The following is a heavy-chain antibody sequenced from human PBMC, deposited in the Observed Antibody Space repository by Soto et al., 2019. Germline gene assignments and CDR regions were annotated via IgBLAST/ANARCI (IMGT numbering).Heavy chain of an antibody. CDR2: INSDGSST. Sequence: PGGSLRVSCAASGFPFSSYGRHWVRQAPGKGLVWVSRINSDGSSTSYADSVKGRFTISRDNAKNTLYLQMNSLRAEDTAVYYCARIPTTGYLYWGQGTLVTVSS. CDR1: GFPFSSYG. D-gene: IGHD1-26*01. J-gene: IGHJ4*02. CDR3: ARIPTTGYLY. V-gene: IGHV3-74*01.